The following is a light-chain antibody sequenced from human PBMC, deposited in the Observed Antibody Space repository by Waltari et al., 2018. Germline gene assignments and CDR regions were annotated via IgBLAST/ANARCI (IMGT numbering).Light chain of an antibody. Sequence: EIVLTQSPGTLSLSPGESAPLPCRASQSVSSSYLAWYQQKPGPAPRLLIYGASSRATGIPDRFSGSGSGTDFTLTISRLEPEDFAVYYCQQYGSSPLTFGQGTRLEIK. CDR3: QQYGSSPLT. CDR2: GAS. V-gene: IGKV3-20*01. J-gene: IGKJ5*01. CDR1: QSVSSSY.